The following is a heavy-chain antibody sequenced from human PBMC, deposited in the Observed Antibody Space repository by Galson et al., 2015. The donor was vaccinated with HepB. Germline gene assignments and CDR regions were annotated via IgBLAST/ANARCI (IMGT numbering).Heavy chain of an antibody. CDR3: ARAGYYYDSSNWYFDL. CDR1: GYTFTSYA. J-gene: IGHJ2*01. V-gene: IGHV1-3*01. CDR2: INAGNGNT. D-gene: IGHD3-22*01. Sequence: SVKVSCKASGYTFTSYAMHWVRQAPGQRLEWMGWINAGNGNTKYSQKFQGRVTITRDTSASTAYMELSSLRSEGTAVYYCARAGYYYDSSNWYFDLWGRGTLVTVSS.